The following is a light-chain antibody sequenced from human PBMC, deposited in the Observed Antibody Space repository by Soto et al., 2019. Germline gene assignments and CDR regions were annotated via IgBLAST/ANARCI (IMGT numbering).Light chain of an antibody. CDR2: AAP. CDR3: QKYNSAPPET. J-gene: IGKJ3*01. V-gene: IGKV1-27*01. CDR1: QGISNY. Sequence: DIQMTQSPSSLSASVGDRVTITCRASQGISNYLAWYQQKPGKVPKLLIYAAPTLQSGVPSRFSGSGSGTDFTLTISSLQPEDVATYYCQKYNSAPPETFGPGTKVDIK.